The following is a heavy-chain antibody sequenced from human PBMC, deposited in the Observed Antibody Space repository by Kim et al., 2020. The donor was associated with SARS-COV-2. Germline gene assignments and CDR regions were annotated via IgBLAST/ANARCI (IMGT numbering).Heavy chain of an antibody. J-gene: IGHJ4*02. CDR1: GGSISSYY. V-gene: IGHV4-59*08. Sequence: SETLSLTCTVSGGSISSYYWSWIRQPPRKGLEWIGYIYYSGSTNYNPSLKTRVTISVDTSKNQFSLKLSSVTAADTAVYYCARHRFGVVIGHFDYWGQGT. CDR3: ARHRFGVVIGHFDY. D-gene: IGHD3-16*02. CDR2: IYYSGST.